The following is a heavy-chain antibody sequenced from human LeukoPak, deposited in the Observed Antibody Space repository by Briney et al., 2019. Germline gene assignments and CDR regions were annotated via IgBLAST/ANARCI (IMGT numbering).Heavy chain of an antibody. CDR3: ASREPTRGSHDD. D-gene: IGHD1-26*01. J-gene: IGHJ4*02. Sequence: ASVKVSCKASGYSFTSYYMHWVRQAPGQGLEWMGWISAYNGNTNYAQKLQGRVTMTTDTSTSTAYMELRSLRSDDTAVYYCASREPTRGSHDDWGQGTLVTVSS. V-gene: IGHV1-18*04. CDR2: ISAYNGNT. CDR1: GYSFTSYY.